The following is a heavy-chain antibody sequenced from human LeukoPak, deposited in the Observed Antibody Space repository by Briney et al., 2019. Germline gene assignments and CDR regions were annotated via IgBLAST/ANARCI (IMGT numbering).Heavy chain of an antibody. CDR2: FYYGGIT. CDR3: ARAGRDGYSPASDSFDI. J-gene: IGHJ3*02. D-gene: IGHD5-24*01. Sequence: GSLRLSCAASGFTFSTYSMNWARQSPGKGLEWIGSFYYGGITYYHPSLKSRVTVSVDTSRSQFSLKLISVTAADTAVYYCARAGRDGYSPASDSFDIWGQGKTVTVSS. V-gene: IGHV4-39*07. CDR1: GFTFSTYS.